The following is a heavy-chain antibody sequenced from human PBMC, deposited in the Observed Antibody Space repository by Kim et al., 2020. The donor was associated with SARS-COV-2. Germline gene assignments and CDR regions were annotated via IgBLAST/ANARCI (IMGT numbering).Heavy chain of an antibody. Sequence: GGSLRLSCAASGFTFSSYAMNWVRQAPGRGLEWVSAIGGSSCTTYYPDSVKGRFAISRDNSKNTLFLQMNSLRAEDTAIYHCAKRRGGCSYSADDYWGQG. D-gene: IGHD2-15*01. J-gene: IGHJ4*02. V-gene: IGHV3-23*01. CDR2: IGGSSCTT. CDR1: GFTFSSYA. CDR3: AKRRGGCSYSADDY.